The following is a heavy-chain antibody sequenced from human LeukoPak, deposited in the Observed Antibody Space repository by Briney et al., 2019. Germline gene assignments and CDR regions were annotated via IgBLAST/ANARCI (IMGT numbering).Heavy chain of an antibody. CDR2: ITSNGGST. Sequence: GGSLRLSCSASGFTFSNYAMHWVRQAPGKGLEYVSTITSNGGSTYSADSVKGRFTISRDNSKNTLYLHIGSLRPEDTAVFYLLKDPLPVAGTHWGQGTLVTVSS. CDR1: GFTFSNYA. J-gene: IGHJ4*02. V-gene: IGHV3-64D*06. CDR3: LKDPLPVAGTH. D-gene: IGHD6-19*01.